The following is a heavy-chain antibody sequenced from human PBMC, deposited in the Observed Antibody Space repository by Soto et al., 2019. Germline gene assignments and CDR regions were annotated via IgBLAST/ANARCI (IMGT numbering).Heavy chain of an antibody. D-gene: IGHD1-26*01. CDR2: IYYSGST. V-gene: IGHV4-31*03. CDR1: GGSISSGGYY. CDR3: ARDLSYSGSYLDY. Sequence: QVQLQESGPGLVKPSQTLSLTCTVSGGSISSGGYYWRWIRQHPGKGLEWIGYIYYSGSTYYNPSLKSRVTISVDTSKNQFSLKLSSVTAADTAVYYCARDLSYSGSYLDYWGQGTLVTVSS. J-gene: IGHJ4*02.